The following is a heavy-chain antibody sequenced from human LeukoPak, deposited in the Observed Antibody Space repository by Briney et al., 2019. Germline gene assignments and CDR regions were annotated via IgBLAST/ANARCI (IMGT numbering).Heavy chain of an antibody. CDR1: GGSFSGYY. V-gene: IGHV4-34*01. D-gene: IGHD2-2*01. CDR2: INHSGST. J-gene: IGHJ3*02. Sequence: SETLSLTCAVYGGSFSGYYWSWIRQPPGKGLEWIGEINHSGSTNYNPSLKSRVTISVDTSKNQFSLKLSSVTAADTAVYYCARGGFRSKRVPAARGAAFDIWGQGTMVTVSS. CDR3: ARGGFRSKRVPAARGAAFDI.